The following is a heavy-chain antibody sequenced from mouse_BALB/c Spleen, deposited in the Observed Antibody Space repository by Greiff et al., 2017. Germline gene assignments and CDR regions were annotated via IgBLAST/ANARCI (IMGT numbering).Heavy chain of an antibody. J-gene: IGHJ4*01. CDR2: IWSGGST. CDR1: GFSLTSYG. CDR3: ARKGDYDNYAMDY. V-gene: IGHV2-2*02. D-gene: IGHD2-4*01. Sequence: VKLMESGPGLVQPSQSLSITCTVSGFSLTSYGVHWVRQSPGKGLEWLGVIWSGGSTDYNAAFISRLSISKDNSKSQVFFKMNSLQANDTAIYYCARKGDYDNYAMDYWGQGTSVTVSS.